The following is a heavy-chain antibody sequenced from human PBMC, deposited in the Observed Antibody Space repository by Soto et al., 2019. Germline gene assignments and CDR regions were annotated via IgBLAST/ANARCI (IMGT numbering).Heavy chain of an antibody. Sequence: PGGSLRLSCAASGFSVRNNYMSWVRQTPGKGLEWVSVIYSDDSTYYADSVKGRFTISRDISKNTLYLQMNSLRAEDTAVCYCAREVEATLLGQWGQGTPVTVSS. V-gene: IGHV3-53*01. J-gene: IGHJ4*02. D-gene: IGHD5-12*01. CDR1: GFSVRNNY. CDR2: IYSDDST. CDR3: AREVEATLLGQ.